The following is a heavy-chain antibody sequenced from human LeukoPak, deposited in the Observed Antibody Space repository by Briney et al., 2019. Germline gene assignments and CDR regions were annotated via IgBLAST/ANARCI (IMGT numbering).Heavy chain of an antibody. J-gene: IGHJ4*02. Sequence: GGSLKLSCAASGFTFSSYAMSWVRQAPGKGLEWVSAISGSGGSTYYADSVKGRFTISRDNSKNTLYLQMNSLRAEDTAVYYCAKGIDSGSYSQPIDYWGQGTLVTVSS. CDR2: ISGSGGST. CDR3: AKGIDSGSYSQPIDY. V-gene: IGHV3-23*01. CDR1: GFTFSSYA. D-gene: IGHD1-26*01.